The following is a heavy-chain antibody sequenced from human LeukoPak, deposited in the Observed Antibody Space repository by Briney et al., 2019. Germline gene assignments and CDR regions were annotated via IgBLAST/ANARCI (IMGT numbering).Heavy chain of an antibody. D-gene: IGHD3-10*01. CDR3: ARDLVWFGEPKGYYNYMDV. CDR1: GFTFSSYN. V-gene: IGHV3-21*01. CDR2: IGISTTYI. Sequence: GGSLRLSCVVSGFTFSSYNFNWVRQAPGKGLEWVSSIGISTTYIYYADSVTGRFTISRDNAKNSLYLQMNSLRAEDTAVYYCARDLVWFGEPKGYYNYMDVWGKGTTVTVSS. J-gene: IGHJ6*03.